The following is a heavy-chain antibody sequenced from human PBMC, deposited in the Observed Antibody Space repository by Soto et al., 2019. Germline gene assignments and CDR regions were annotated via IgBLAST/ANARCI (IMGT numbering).Heavy chain of an antibody. D-gene: IGHD3-3*01. CDR1: GGSISSGDYY. Sequence: QVQLQESGPGLVKPSQTLSLTCTVSGGSISSGDYYWSWIRQPPGKGLEWIGYIYYSGSTYYNPSLKSRVTISVDTSKNQFSLKLSSVTAADTAVYYCASSSTPTYYDFRSGYPVYFDYWGQGTLVTVSS. CDR2: IYYSGST. V-gene: IGHV4-30-4*01. CDR3: ASSSTPTYYDFRSGYPVYFDY. J-gene: IGHJ4*02.